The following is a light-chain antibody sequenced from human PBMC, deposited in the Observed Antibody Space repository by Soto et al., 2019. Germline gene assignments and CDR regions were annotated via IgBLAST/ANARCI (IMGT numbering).Light chain of an antibody. V-gene: IGLV1-51*01. CDR1: SSNIGNDY. CDR3: GLWDSSMSAV. CDR2: DNN. J-gene: IGLJ2*01. Sequence: QSVLTQPPSVSAAPGQKVTISCSGSSSNIGNDYVSWYQQLPGTAPKLLIYDNNKRPSGIPDRFSGSKSGTSATLGITGLQTEDEAEYYCGLWDSSMSAVFGGGTKLTVL.